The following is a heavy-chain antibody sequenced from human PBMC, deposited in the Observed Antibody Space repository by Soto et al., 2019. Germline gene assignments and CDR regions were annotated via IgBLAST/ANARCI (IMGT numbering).Heavy chain of an antibody. D-gene: IGHD2-2*01. J-gene: IGHJ4*02. V-gene: IGHV4-59*01. Sequence: VQLQESGPRLVRPSETLSLSFTVSGGSISGYYWNWIRQPPGRGLEWIGYISNTGNTNYHPSLQSRVSISVDTSKNQVSLNLRAVTAEDTALYSCARDSAVGSSKRGFEYWGQGTLVTVSS. CDR1: GGSISGYY. CDR3: ARDSAVGSSKRGFEY. CDR2: ISNTGNT.